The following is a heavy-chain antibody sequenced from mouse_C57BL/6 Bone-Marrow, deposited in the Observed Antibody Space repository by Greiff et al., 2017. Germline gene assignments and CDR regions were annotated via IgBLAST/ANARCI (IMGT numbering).Heavy chain of an antibody. V-gene: IGHV1-55*01. Sequence: VQLQQPGAELVKPGASVKMSCKASGYTFTSYWITWVKQRPGQGLEWIGDIYPGSGSTNYNEKFKSKATLTVDTSSSTAYMQLSSLTSEDSAVYYCAGVYYGYFYFDFGVGGTALTVTS. CDR3: AGVYYGYFYFDF. CDR2: IYPGSGST. D-gene: IGHD2-2*01. J-gene: IGHJ2*01. CDR1: GYTFTSYW.